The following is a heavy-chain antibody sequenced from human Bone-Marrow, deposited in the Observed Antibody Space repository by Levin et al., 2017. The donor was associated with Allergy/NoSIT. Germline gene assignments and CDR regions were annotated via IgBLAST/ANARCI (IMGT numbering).Heavy chain of an antibody. CDR2: IYYNGST. CDR3: DSVIIWNQYYLDV. CDR1: NYSINSDFH. D-gene: IGHD2/OR15-2a*01. Sequence: SETLSLTCAVSNYSINSDFHWGWIRQPPGKGLEWIGSIYYNGSTYYNPSLKSRVTILVDTSKNQFSLKLNSVTAADTAVYYCDSVIIWNQYYLDVWGQGTTVTVSS. V-gene: IGHV4-38-2*01. J-gene: IGHJ6*02.